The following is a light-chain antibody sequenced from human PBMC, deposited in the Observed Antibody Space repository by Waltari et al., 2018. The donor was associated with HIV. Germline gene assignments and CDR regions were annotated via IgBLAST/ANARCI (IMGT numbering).Light chain of an antibody. Sequence: QSVLTQLPSVSGAPGQRVTISCTGRSSNIGAGYDVHWYQQLPGTAPKLLIFGNNNRPPGVPDRFSGSKSGTSASLAITGLQAEDEADYYCQSYDSSLSGWVFGGGTKLTVL. CDR2: GNN. V-gene: IGLV1-40*01. J-gene: IGLJ3*02. CDR1: SSNIGAGYD. CDR3: QSYDSSLSGWV.